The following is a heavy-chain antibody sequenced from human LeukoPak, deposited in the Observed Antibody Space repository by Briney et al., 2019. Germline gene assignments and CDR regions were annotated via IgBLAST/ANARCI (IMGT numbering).Heavy chain of an antibody. V-gene: IGHV4-39*02. J-gene: IGHJ4*02. Sequence: SETLSLTCTVSGGSISSSSYYWGWIRQPPGKGQEWIGSIYYSGSTYYNPSLKSRVTISVDTSKNQFSLKLSSVTAADTAVYYCARDGVATTIDWGQGTLVTVSS. CDR1: GGSISSSSYY. CDR3: ARDGVATTID. CDR2: IYYSGST. D-gene: IGHD5-12*01.